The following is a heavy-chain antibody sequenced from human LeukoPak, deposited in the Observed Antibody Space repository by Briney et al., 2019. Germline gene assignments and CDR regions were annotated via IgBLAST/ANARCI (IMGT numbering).Heavy chain of an antibody. J-gene: IGHJ6*03. CDR1: GGSISSYY. V-gene: IGHV4-59*01. CDR2: IYYSGST. Sequence: SETLSLTCTVSGGSISSYYWSWIRQPPGKGLEWIGYIYYSGSTNYNPSLKSRVTISVDTSKKQFSLKLSSVTAADTAVYYCARYSSSWCGYYYYYMDVWGKGTTVTVSS. CDR3: ARYSSSWCGYYYYYMDV. D-gene: IGHD6-13*01.